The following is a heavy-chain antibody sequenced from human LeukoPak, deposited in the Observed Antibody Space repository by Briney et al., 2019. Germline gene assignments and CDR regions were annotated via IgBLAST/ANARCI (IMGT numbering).Heavy chain of an antibody. CDR3: ARQRYYFDSSGPYFDY. D-gene: IGHD3-22*01. V-gene: IGHV3-7*02. Sequence: GGSLRLSCAASGFTFSSFWMTWVRQAPGKGLEWVANIRQDGSAKYYVDSVKGRFTISRDNAKNSLCLQLNSLRAEDTAVYYCARQRYYFDSSGPYFDYWGLGTLVTVSS. CDR2: IRQDGSAK. CDR1: GFTFSSFW. J-gene: IGHJ4*02.